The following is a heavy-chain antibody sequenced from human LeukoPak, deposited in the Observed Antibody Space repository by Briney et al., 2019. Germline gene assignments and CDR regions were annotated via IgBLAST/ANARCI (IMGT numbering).Heavy chain of an antibody. D-gene: IGHD3-9*01. CDR2: IYYSETP. CDR3: AGGRRYDILTGSQQDYYYYAMEV. V-gene: IGHV4-30-4*01. J-gene: IGHJ6*02. CDR1: GASISSGDYY. Sequence: PSQTLSLTCTVSGASISSGDYYWRWIRQPPGKGLEWIAYIYYSETPYYDPSLKSRVSISVDTYKRQFSLRLSSVTAADTAVYFCAGGRRYDILTGSQQDYYYYAMEVWGQGTTVTVSS.